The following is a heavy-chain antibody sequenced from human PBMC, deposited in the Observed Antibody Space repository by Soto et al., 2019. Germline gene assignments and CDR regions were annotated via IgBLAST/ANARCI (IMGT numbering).Heavy chain of an antibody. D-gene: IGHD3-3*02. V-gene: IGHV3-13*01. J-gene: IGHJ6*02. CDR1: GFTFSSYD. Sequence: GSLRLSCAASGFTFSSYDMHWVRQATGKGLEWVSAIGTAGDTYYPGSVKGRFTISRENAKNSLYLQMNSLRAEDTAVYYCARDLADYYYGMDVWGQGTTVTVSS. CDR2: IGTAGDT. CDR3: ARDLADYYYGMDV.